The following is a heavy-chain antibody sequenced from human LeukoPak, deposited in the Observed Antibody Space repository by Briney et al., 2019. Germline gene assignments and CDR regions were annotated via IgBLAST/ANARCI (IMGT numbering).Heavy chain of an antibody. CDR2: FDPEDGET. J-gene: IGHJ4*02. V-gene: IGHV1-24*01. CDR3: ATDVRRSVVVVIYSH. CDR1: GYTLTELS. Sequence: ASVKVSCKVSGYTLTELSMHWVRQAPGKGLEWMGGFDPEDGETIYAQKFQGRVTMTEDTSTDTAYMELSSLRSEDTAVYYCATDVRRSVVVVIYSHWGQGTLVTVSS. D-gene: IGHD3-22*01.